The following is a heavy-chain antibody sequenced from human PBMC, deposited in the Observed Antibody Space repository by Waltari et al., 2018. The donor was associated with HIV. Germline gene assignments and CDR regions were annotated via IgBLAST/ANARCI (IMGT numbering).Heavy chain of an antibody. J-gene: IGHJ3*02. CDR1: GGSISSSRYY. CDR2: IDYSGCT. D-gene: IGHD1-26*01. CDR3: ARRVRYSGSSLLTGDAFDI. V-gene: IGHV4-39*01. Sequence: QLQLQESGPGLVKPSETLYLTCTVNGGSISSSRYYWGWMRQPPGRGLEWIVSIDYSGCTYYNPALKSRVTISVDTSKNQFSLKLSSVTAADTAVYYCARRVRYSGSSLLTGDAFDIWGQGTMVTVSS.